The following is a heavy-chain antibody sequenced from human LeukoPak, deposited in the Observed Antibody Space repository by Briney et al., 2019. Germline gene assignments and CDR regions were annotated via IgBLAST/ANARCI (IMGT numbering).Heavy chain of an antibody. V-gene: IGHV4-59*01. J-gene: IGHJ4*02. Sequence: SETLSLTCTVSGGSISYYYRGWIRQPPGKGLEWIGYFYNSGSSTYNPSLKSRVTISVDTSKEQYSLKVNSVTAADTAVYYCTRGAGWLIDYWGQGILVTVSS. CDR3: TRGAGWLIDY. D-gene: IGHD3-16*01. CDR2: FYNSGSS. CDR1: GGSISYYY.